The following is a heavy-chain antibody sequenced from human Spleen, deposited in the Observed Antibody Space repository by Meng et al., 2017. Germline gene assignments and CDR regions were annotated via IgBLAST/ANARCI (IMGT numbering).Heavy chain of an antibody. V-gene: IGHV4-34*01. J-gene: IGHJ4*02. CDR2: INHSGST. CDR1: GGSFSDYY. CDR3: ARGPTTMAHDFDY. Sequence: GQRQEVGAGLLKPSETLSLTCVVSGGSFSDYYWSWIRQPPGKGLEWIGEINHSGSTNYNPSLESRATISVDTSQNNLSQKLSSVTAADSAVYYCARGPTTMAHDFDYWGQGTLVTVSS. D-gene: IGHD4-11*01.